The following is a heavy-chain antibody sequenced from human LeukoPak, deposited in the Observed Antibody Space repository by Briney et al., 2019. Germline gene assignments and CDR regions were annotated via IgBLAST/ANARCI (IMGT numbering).Heavy chain of an antibody. CDR2: ISSSGSTI. D-gene: IGHD3-3*01. CDR1: GFTFSSYA. Sequence: GGSLRLSCAASGFTFSSYAMSWVRQAPGKGLEWVSYISSSGSTIYYADSVKGRFTISRDNAKNSVFLQMNSLGVEDTAIYYCAKYFDPWSGYSPVDFWGQGTLVTVSS. CDR3: AKYFDPWSGYSPVDF. J-gene: IGHJ4*02. V-gene: IGHV3-48*04.